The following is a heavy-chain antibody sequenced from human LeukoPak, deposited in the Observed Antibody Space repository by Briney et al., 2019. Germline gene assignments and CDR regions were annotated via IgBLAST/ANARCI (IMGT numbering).Heavy chain of an antibody. J-gene: IGHJ4*02. D-gene: IGHD1-26*01. CDR2: ISGSGGST. CDR3: AKETLVGATQDGYFDY. Sequence: PGGSLRLSCAASGFTFSSYAMSWVRQAPGKGLEWVSAISGSGGSTYYADSVKGRLTIPRDNSKNTLYLQMNSLRAEDTAVYYCAKETLVGATQDGYFDYWGQGTLVTVSS. V-gene: IGHV3-23*01. CDR1: GFTFSSYA.